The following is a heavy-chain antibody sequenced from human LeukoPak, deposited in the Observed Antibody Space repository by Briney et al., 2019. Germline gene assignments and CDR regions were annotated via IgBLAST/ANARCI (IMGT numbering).Heavy chain of an antibody. CDR3: ARAAYSSSWYDWFDP. Sequence: SETLSLTCTVSGGSINSGSYYWSWIRQPAGKGLEWIGRIYASGSTNYNPSLKSRVTISVDTSKNQFSLKLSSVTAADTAVYYCARAAYSSSWYDWFDPWGQGTLVTVSS. J-gene: IGHJ5*02. CDR2: IYASGST. D-gene: IGHD6-13*01. CDR1: GGSINSGSYY. V-gene: IGHV4-61*02.